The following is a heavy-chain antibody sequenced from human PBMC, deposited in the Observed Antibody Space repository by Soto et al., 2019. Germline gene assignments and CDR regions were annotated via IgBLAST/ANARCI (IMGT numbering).Heavy chain of an antibody. J-gene: IGHJ4*02. CDR2: IKQDGTQK. CDR1: GFTFSIYW. Sequence: EVQLVESGGGVVQPGGSLRLSCAASGFTFSIYWMSWVRQAPGKGLEWVANIKQDGTQKNFADSVRGRFTISRDNAKNSLYLQMNSLRADDTAVYYCARDTTAGYFDYWGQGTLVTVSS. CDR3: ARDTTAGYFDY. D-gene: IGHD2-21*02. V-gene: IGHV3-7*01.